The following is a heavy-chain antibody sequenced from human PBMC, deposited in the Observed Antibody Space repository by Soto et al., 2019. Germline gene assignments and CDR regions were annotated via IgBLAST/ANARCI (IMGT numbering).Heavy chain of an antibody. CDR3: AKAGCSGGTCYLYYFDY. D-gene: IGHD2-15*01. V-gene: IGHV3-23*01. Sequence: GGSLRLSCAASGFTFSNYAMSWVRQAPGNGLEWVSTISGRGGNTYYADSVKGRFTISRDNSRNTLYLQMDSLRVEDSAVYSCAKAGCSGGTCYLYYFDYWGQGALVTVSS. J-gene: IGHJ4*02. CDR2: ISGRGGNT. CDR1: GFTFSNYA.